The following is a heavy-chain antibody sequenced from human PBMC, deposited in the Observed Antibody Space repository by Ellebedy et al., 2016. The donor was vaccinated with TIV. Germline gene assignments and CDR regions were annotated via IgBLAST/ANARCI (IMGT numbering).Heavy chain of an antibody. D-gene: IGHD4/OR15-4a*01. J-gene: IGHJ4*02. V-gene: IGHV3-11*01. CDR1: GFAFSDYY. CDR2: ISSDDGTI. CDR3: ARGLDMVNYFDY. Sequence: PGGSLRLSCAASGFAFSDYYMTWISQAPGKGLEWISFISSDDGTIYYADSVKGRFTISRDKSKNSLFLQMNSLRAEGTAVYFCARGLDMVNYFDYWGQGTLVTVSS.